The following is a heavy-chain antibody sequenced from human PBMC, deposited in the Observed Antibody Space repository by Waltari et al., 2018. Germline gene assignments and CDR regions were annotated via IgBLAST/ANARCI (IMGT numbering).Heavy chain of an antibody. CDR1: AFTFSSDA. J-gene: IGHJ3*02. CDR2: ISGSGGST. V-gene: IGHV3-23*04. CDR3: AKDSRGAFDI. D-gene: IGHD3-16*01. Sequence: EVQLVESGGGLVQPGGSLRLSCSASAFTFSSDAMSWVRQAPGKGLEWVSAISGSGGSTYYADSVKGRFTISRDNAKNTLYLQMNSLRAEDTAVYYCAKDSRGAFDIWGQGTMVTVSS.